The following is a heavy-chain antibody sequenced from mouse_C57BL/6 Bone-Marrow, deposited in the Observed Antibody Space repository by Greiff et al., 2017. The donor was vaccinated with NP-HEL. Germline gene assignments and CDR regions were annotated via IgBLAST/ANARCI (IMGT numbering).Heavy chain of an antibody. V-gene: IGHV1-5*01. CDR1: GYTFTSYW. CDR3: TRSNGGGGFAY. CDR2: IYPGNSDT. D-gene: IGHD4-1*01. Sequence: VQLQQSGTVLARPGASVKMSCKTSGYTFTSYWMHWVKQRPGQGLEWIGAIYPGNSDTSYNQKFKGKAKLTAVTSASTAYMELSSLTNEDSAVYYCTRSNGGGGFAYWGQGTLVTVSA. J-gene: IGHJ3*01.